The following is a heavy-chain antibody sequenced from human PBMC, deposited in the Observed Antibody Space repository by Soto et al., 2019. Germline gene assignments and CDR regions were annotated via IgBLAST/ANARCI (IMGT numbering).Heavy chain of an antibody. D-gene: IGHD3-10*01. V-gene: IGHV4-31*03. Sequence: SETLSLTCTVSGGSISSGGYYWSWIRQHPGKGLEWIGYIYYSGSTYYNPSLKSRVTISVDTSKNQFSLKLSSVTAADTAVYYCARTSVRGVVVPWFDPWGQGTLVTVSS. CDR1: GGSISSGGYY. CDR2: IYYSGST. J-gene: IGHJ5*02. CDR3: ARTSVRGVVVPWFDP.